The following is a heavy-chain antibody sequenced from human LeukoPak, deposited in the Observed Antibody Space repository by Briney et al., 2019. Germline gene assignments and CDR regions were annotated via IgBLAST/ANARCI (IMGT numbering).Heavy chain of an antibody. V-gene: IGHV1-3*01. CDR2: INAGNGNT. CDR1: GYTFTNYA. CDR3: ARGIWSRTVSSYYLDY. Sequence: ASVKVSCKASGYTFTNYAMQWVRQAPGQRLEWMGWINAGNGNTRYSQRFQGRVTITRDTSASTVYMEVTSLRSEDTAVYYCARGIWSRTVSSYYLDYWGQGTLATVSS. J-gene: IGHJ4*02. D-gene: IGHD3-3*01.